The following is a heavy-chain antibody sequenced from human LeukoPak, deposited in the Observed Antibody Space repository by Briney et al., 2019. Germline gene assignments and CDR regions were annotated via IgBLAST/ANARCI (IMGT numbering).Heavy chain of an antibody. CDR2: IHHSGST. CDR1: GGSFSGYD. V-gene: IGHV4-34*01. D-gene: IGHD3-22*01. Sequence: PSETLSLTCAVYGGSFSGYDWSWIRQPPGKGLEWIGAIHHSGSTNYNPSLKSRVTIAVDTSKNQFSLKLSSVPAADPAVYYCASGFDDSRRYYSWGQRTLVTVPS. CDR3: ASGFDDSRRYYS. J-gene: IGHJ4*02.